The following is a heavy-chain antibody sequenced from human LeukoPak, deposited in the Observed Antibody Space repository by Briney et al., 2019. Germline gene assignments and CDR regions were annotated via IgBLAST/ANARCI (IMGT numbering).Heavy chain of an antibody. V-gene: IGHV3-7*01. J-gene: IGHJ6*03. CDR3: ARLGHLYYYYMDV. D-gene: IGHD6-6*01. Sequence: PGGSLRLSCAASGFTFSGYSMNWIRQAPGKGLEWVANIKQDGSEKYYVDSVKGRFTISRDNAKNSLYLQMNSLRAEDTAVYYCARLGHLYYYYMDVWGKGTTVTVSS. CDR1: GFTFSGYS. CDR2: IKQDGSEK.